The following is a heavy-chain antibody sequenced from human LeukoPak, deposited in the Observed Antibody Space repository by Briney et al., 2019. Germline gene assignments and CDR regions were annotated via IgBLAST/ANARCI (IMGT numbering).Heavy chain of an antibody. CDR3: ARLRSGWLNDAFDI. CDR2: IYHSGST. D-gene: IGHD6-19*01. J-gene: IGHJ3*02. CDR1: SHSISSGYY. Sequence: SETLSLTCAVSSHSISSGYYWGWIRQPPGKGLEWIGSIYHSGSTYYSPSLKSRVTISEDTSKNQFSLKLSSMTAADTAVYYCARLRSGWLNDAFDIWGQGTMVTVSS. V-gene: IGHV4-38-2*01.